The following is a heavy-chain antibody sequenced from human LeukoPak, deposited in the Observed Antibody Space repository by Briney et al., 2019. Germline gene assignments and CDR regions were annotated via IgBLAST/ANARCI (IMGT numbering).Heavy chain of an antibody. CDR1: GFTFSSYA. V-gene: IGHV3-23*01. CDR3: AKRSSTSSGYFDY. D-gene: IGHD6-6*01. J-gene: IGHJ4*02. CDR2: ITYSGAIT. Sequence: GGSLRLSCAASGFTFSSYAMSWVRQAPGKGLEWVSAITYSGAITNYADSVKGRFTISRDDSMNTLFLQMNSLRAGDTAIYFCAKRSSTSSGYFDYWGQGTLVTVSS.